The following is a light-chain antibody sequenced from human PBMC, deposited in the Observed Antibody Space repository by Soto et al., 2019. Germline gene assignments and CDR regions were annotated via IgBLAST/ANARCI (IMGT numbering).Light chain of an antibody. Sequence: QSVLTQPPSVSGAPGQRVTISCTRSSSNIWAGYDGHWYQQLPGTAPKLLISGNSNRTSGVPDRFSGSKSGPSASLAITGLQAEDEADDYCQSYDSSIYVVFGGGTKLTVL. CDR1: SSNIWAGYD. J-gene: IGLJ2*01. CDR2: GNS. V-gene: IGLV1-40*01. CDR3: QSYDSSIYVV.